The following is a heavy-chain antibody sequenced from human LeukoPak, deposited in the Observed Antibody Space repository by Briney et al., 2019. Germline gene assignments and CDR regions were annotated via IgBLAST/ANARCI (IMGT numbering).Heavy chain of an antibody. J-gene: IGHJ4*02. CDR1: GGSFSGYY. V-gene: IGHV4-34*01. CDR3: ARGVEMATILTQFDY. Sequence: SETLSLTCAVYGGSFSGYYWSWIRQPPGKGLEWIGEINHSGSTNYNPSLKSRVTISVDTSKNQFSLKLSSVTAADTAVYYCARGVEMATILTQFDYWGQGTLVTVSS. CDR2: INHSGST. D-gene: IGHD5-24*01.